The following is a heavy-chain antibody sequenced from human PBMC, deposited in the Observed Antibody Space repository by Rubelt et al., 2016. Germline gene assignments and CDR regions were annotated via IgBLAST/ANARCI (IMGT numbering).Heavy chain of an antibody. CDR2: ISGDGDDT. Sequence: EVQLVESGGGLVQPGRSLRLSCTTSGFTFGDYAMSWFRQAPGKGLEWVSDISGDGDDTKYADSVKGRFTISRDNSKNIPDLQMSSRGVDDTAIYYCAKVEDTSLFDHWGQGTLVTVS. CDR1: GFTFGDYA. V-gene: IGHV3-23*04. J-gene: IGHJ4*02. D-gene: IGHD5-18*01. CDR3: AKVEDTSLFDH.